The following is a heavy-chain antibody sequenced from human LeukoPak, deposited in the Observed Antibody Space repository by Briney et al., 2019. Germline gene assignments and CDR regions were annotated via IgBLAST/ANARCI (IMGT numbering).Heavy chain of an antibody. CDR2: VTAFNENT. CDR3: ARAGGRSWFDP. V-gene: IGHV1-18*01. J-gene: IGHJ5*02. CDR1: GFALTTYN. Sequence: ASVKVSCKASGFALTTYNIVWPRQAPGQGLEWVGWVTAFNENTHYSRKFQGRVTMTTDTSMSTAYMELSRLTSDDTAVYYCARAGGRSWFDPWGQGTLVTVSS.